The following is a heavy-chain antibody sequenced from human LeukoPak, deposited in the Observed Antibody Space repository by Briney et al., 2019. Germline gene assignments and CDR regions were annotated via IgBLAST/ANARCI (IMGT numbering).Heavy chain of an antibody. CDR1: GGSISGYY. J-gene: IGHJ3*02. CDR2: IYYNGNT. CDR3: ARHFTYYYDSSGYPRDAFDI. Sequence: SETLSLTCTVSGGSISGYYWSWIRQSPGKGLVWIGYIYYNGNTNCNPSLKSRVTISVDMSKNQFSLKLSSVTAADTALYYCARHFTYYYDSSGYPRDAFDIWGHGTMVTVSS. V-gene: IGHV4-59*08. D-gene: IGHD3-22*01.